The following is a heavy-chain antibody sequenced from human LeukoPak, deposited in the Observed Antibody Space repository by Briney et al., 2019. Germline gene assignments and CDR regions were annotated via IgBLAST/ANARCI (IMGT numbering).Heavy chain of an antibody. CDR3: ARSRCISCAFDL. V-gene: IGHV4-59*08. CDR2: FYYSGTT. CDR1: GGSIRSYY. Sequence: SETLSLTCTASGGSIRSYYWSWIRQPPGKGLEWIGYFYYSGTTNYNPSLKSRVTISVDTSKNQFSLELSSVPAADTAVYYCARSRCISCAFDLWGQGTMVTVSS. J-gene: IGHJ3*01. D-gene: IGHD6-13*01.